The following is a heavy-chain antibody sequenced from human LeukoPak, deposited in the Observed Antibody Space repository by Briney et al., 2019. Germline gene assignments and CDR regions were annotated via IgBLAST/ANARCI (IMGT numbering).Heavy chain of an antibody. V-gene: IGHV4-59*01. CDR3: ARVGGSSSPRRPFDY. CDR2: IYYSGST. D-gene: IGHD6-6*01. J-gene: IGHJ4*02. CDR1: GGSISSYY. Sequence: SETLSLTCTVSGGSISSYYWSWIRQPPGKGLEWIGYIYYSGSTNYNPSLKSRVTISVDTSKNQFSLKLSSVTPADTAVYYCARVGGSSSPRRPFDYWGQGTLVTVSS.